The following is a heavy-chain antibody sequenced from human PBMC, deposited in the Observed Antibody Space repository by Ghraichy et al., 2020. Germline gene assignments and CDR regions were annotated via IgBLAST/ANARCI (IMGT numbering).Heavy chain of an antibody. J-gene: IGHJ4*02. CDR3: AKGPSLSGYIDY. CDR2: ISGSGGST. D-gene: IGHD5-12*01. CDR1: GFTFSSYA. Sequence: CAASGFTFSSYAMSWVRQAPGKGLEWVSTISGSGGSTYYADSVKGRFTVSRDNSKNTLYLQMNSLRAEDTAVYYCAKGPSLSGYIDYWGQGTLVTVSS. V-gene: IGHV3-23*01.